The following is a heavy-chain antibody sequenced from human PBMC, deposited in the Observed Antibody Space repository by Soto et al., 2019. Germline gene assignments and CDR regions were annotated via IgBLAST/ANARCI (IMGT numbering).Heavy chain of an antibody. CDR1: GGTFSSHT. D-gene: IGHD1-1*01. CDR3: SRAGTNGSGEYHYLLDV. Sequence: QVQLVQSGAEVRKPGSSVKVSCKASGGTFSSHTINWVRQAPGQGLEWMGRIIPILGITNYAQKFQGRVSIIAHKSPSRAYEKMNSLRSGGTAVYYCSRAGTNGSGEYHYLLDVWGHGSGVTVPS. J-gene: IGHJ6*02. V-gene: IGHV1-69*04. CDR2: IIPILGIT.